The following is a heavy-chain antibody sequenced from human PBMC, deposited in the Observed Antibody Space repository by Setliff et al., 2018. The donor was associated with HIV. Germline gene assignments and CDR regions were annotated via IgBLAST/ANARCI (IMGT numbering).Heavy chain of an antibody. CDR1: GYTFTSYW. V-gene: IGHV5-51*01. D-gene: IGHD2-21*02. CDR3: ARHVLVTRDVRYFDY. CDR2: IYRGDSDT. J-gene: IGHJ4*02. Sequence: GESLKISCKGSGYTFTSYWIGWVRQMPGKGLEWMGIIYRGDSDTRISPSFQGQVTISADKSINTAYLQWSSLKASDTAMYYCARHVLVTRDVRYFDYWGQGTLVTVSS.